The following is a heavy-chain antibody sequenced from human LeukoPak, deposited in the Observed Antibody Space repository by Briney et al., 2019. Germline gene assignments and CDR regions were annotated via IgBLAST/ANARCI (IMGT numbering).Heavy chain of an antibody. V-gene: IGHV4-59*01. J-gene: IGHJ4*02. D-gene: IGHD6-13*01. CDR2: IYYSGST. CDR1: GGSISSYY. Sequence: SETLSLTCTVSGGSISSYYWSWIRQPPGKGLEWIGYIYYSGSTNYNPSLKSRVTISVDMSKNQFSLKLSSVTAADTAVYYCARAGSSWYYGYFDYWGQGTLVTVSS. CDR3: ARAGSSWYYGYFDY.